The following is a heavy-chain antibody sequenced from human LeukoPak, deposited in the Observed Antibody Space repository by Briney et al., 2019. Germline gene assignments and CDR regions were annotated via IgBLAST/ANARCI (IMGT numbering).Heavy chain of an antibody. CDR3: AKDAPPDY. Sequence: GSLRLSCAASGFTFSSYAMSCVRQAPGKGLEWVSAISGSGGSTYYAASVRGRFTISSDNSKNTLYPQMNSRRAEDTAVYYCAKDAPPDYWGQGTLVTVSS. J-gene: IGHJ4*02. CDR2: ISGSGGST. CDR1: GFTFSSYA. V-gene: IGHV3-23*01.